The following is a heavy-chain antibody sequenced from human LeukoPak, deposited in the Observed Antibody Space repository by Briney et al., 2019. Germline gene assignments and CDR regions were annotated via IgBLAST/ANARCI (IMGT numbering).Heavy chain of an antibody. CDR2: ISSSSSYI. CDR1: GFTFSSYS. Sequence: GGSLRLSCAASGFTFSSYSMNWVRQAPGKGLEWVSSISSSSSYIYYADSVKGRFTISRDNAKNSLYLQMNSLTVEDTAVYYCARHRLVGATWGIDYWGQGTLVTVSS. CDR3: ARHRLVGATWGIDY. J-gene: IGHJ4*02. D-gene: IGHD1-26*01. V-gene: IGHV3-21*01.